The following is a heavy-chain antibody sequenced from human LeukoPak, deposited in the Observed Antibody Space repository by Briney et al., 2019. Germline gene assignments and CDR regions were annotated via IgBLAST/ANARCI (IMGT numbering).Heavy chain of an antibody. CDR3: AKDLIPSIAAAATTLDY. CDR2: ISWNSGSI. CDR1: GFTFDDYA. V-gene: IGHV3-9*01. Sequence: GGSLRLSCAASGFTFDDYAMHWVRQAPGKGLEWVSGISWNSGSIGYADSVKGRFTISRDNAKNSLYLQMNSLRAEDTALYYCAKDLIPSIAAAATTLDYWGQGTLVTVSS. J-gene: IGHJ4*02. D-gene: IGHD6-13*01.